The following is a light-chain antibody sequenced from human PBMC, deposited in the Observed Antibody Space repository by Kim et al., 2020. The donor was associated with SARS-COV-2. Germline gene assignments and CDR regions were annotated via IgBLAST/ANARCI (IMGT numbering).Light chain of an antibody. Sequence: DIQVTQSAYSLSASVGDRVSITCRASQSISTYLNWYQQKPGKAPKLLIYAASTLQSGVPSRFSGSGSGTGFTLTISSLQPEDFATYYCQQSYSKWTFGQGTKVDIK. CDR1: QSISTY. CDR3: QQSYSKWT. CDR2: AAS. J-gene: IGKJ1*01. V-gene: IGKV1-39*01.